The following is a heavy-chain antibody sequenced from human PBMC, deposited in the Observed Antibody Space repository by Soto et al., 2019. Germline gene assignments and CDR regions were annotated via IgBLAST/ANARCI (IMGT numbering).Heavy chain of an antibody. CDR3: ARSHCSSTSCYYYYYYGMDV. J-gene: IGHJ6*02. Sequence: GESLKISCAASGFTFSSYAMSWVRQAPGKGLEWVSAISGSGGSTYYADSVKGRFTISRDNSKNTLYLQMNSLRAEDTAVYYCARSHCSSTSCYYYYYYGMDVWGQGTTVTVSS. V-gene: IGHV3-23*01. CDR2: ISGSGGST. D-gene: IGHD2-2*01. CDR1: GFTFSSYA.